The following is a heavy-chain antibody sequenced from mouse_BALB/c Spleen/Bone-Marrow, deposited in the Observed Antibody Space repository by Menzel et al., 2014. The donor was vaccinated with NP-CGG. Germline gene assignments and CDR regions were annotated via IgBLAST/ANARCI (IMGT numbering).Heavy chain of an antibody. D-gene: IGHD4-1*01. CDR2: ISSDSSAV. Sequence: EVQGVESGGGLVQPGGSRKLSCAASGFTFRIFGMHWVRRAPEKGLEWVAYISSDSSAVYYADTLKGRFTISRDNPKNTLFLQMTSLRSEDTAMYYCTRGGNWDDFDYWGQGTTLTVSS. CDR3: TRGGNWDDFDY. J-gene: IGHJ2*01. CDR1: GFTFRIFG. V-gene: IGHV5-17*02.